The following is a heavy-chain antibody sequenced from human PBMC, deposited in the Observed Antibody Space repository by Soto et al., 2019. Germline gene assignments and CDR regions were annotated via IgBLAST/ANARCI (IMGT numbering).Heavy chain of an antibody. Sequence: QVQLMQSGAEVKKPGASVKVSCNASGDTFTEYYIHWVRQAPGQGLEWMGTVNPSGGHTTYAQHFLGRVTMTRDTATSTLYMELTSLTSEDTAVYYCVRGGHVVVVTAAVDYWGQGTLVTVSS. CDR1: GDTFTEYY. CDR3: VRGGHVVVVTAAVDY. J-gene: IGHJ4*02. CDR2: VNPSGGHT. D-gene: IGHD2-21*02. V-gene: IGHV1-46*01.